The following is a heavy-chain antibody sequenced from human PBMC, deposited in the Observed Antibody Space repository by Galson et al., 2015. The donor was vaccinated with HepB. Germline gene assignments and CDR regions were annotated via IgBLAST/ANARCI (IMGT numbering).Heavy chain of an antibody. CDR3: TRATCSGGSCYSRFSFYY. J-gene: IGHJ4*02. V-gene: IGHV3-49*04. Sequence: SLRLSCAASGFTFGDYAMSWVRQAPGKGLERVGFIRSKAYGGTTEYAASVKGRFTISRDDSKSIAYLQMNSLKTEDTAVYYCTRATCSGGSCYSRFSFYYWGQGTLVTVSS. CDR2: IRSKAYGGTT. CDR1: GFTFGDYA. D-gene: IGHD2-15*01.